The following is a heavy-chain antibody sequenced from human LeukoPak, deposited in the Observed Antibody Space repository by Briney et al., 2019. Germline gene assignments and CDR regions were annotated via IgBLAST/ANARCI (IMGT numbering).Heavy chain of an antibody. CDR3: VKDNEAGGSPFDR. J-gene: IGHJ4*02. CDR2: ISDNGGST. CDR1: GFILRSHA. V-gene: IGHV3-64D*06. D-gene: IGHD1-1*01. Sequence: GGSLRLSCSASGFILRSHAMHWVRQAPGKGLEYVSRISDNGGSTYYADSVKGRFTISRDNSKNTLYLQMSSLRAVDTAVYYCVKDNEAGGSPFDRWGQGTMVTVSS.